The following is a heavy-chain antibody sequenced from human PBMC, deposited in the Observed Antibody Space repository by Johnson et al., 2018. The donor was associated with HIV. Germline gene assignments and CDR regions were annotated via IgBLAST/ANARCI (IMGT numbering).Heavy chain of an antibody. J-gene: IGHJ3*02. CDR2: IRYDGSNK. V-gene: IGHV3-30*02. CDR3: AKVRGWSDDTFDI. Sequence: HVQLVESGGGVVQPWRSLRLSCTVSGIIFSHYGMHWVRQAPGKGLEWVAFIRYDGSNKYYADSVKGRFTIPRDNSKNTLYLQMNSLRAEDTAVYYCAKVRGWSDDTFDIWGQGTMVTVSS. D-gene: IGHD5-12*01. CDR1: GIIFSHYG.